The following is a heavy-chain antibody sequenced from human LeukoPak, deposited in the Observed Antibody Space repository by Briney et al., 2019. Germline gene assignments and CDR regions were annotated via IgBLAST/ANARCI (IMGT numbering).Heavy chain of an antibody. CDR3: ARDRNSVVYYASYFDY. Sequence: GSSVKVSCKASGGTFSSYAISWVRQAPGQGLEWMGGIIPIFGTANYAQKFQGRVTITADGSTSTAYMELSSLRSEDTAVYYCARDRNSVVYYASYFDYWGQGTLVTVSS. D-gene: IGHD3-22*01. CDR1: GGTFSSYA. V-gene: IGHV1-69*01. CDR2: IIPIFGTA. J-gene: IGHJ4*02.